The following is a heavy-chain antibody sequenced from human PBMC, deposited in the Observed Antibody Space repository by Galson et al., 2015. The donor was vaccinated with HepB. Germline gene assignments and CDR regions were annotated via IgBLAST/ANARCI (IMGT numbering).Heavy chain of an antibody. CDR3: ARLYSSSWFDY. V-gene: IGHV4-39*01. D-gene: IGHD6-13*01. Sequence: SETLSLTCTVSGGSISSSSYYWGWIRQPPGKGLEWIGSIYYSGSTYYNPSLKSRVTISVDTSKNQFSLKLSSVTAADTAVYYCARLYSSSWFDYWGQGTLVTVSS. CDR2: IYYSGST. J-gene: IGHJ4*02. CDR1: GGSISSSSYY.